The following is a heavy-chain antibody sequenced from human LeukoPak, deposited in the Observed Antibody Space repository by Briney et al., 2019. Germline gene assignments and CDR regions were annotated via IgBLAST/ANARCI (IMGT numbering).Heavy chain of an antibody. J-gene: IGHJ6*03. CDR1: GGSISSSSYY. CDR3: ARAPWVYGSGSYYRDYCYYMDV. Sequence: SGPTLVKPSETLSLTCTVSGGSISSSSYYWGWIRQPPGKGLEWIGSIYYSGSTYYNPSLKSRVTISVDTSKNQFSLKLSSVTAADTAVYYCARAPWVYGSGSYYRDYCYYMDVWGKGTTVTVSS. V-gene: IGHV4-39*07. CDR2: IYYSGST. D-gene: IGHD3-10*01.